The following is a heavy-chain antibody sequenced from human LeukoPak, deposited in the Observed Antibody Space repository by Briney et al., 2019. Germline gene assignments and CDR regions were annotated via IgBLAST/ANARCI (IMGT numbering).Heavy chain of an antibody. J-gene: IGHJ6*03. V-gene: IGHV1-8*01. CDR1: GYTFTSYD. Sequence: ASVKVSCKASGYTFTSYDINWVRQATGQGLEWMGWMNPNSGNTGYAQKFQGRVTMTRNTSISTVYMELSSLRSEDTAVYYCARDNGGTAMAYYYYYYMDVWGTGTTVTISS. CDR2: MNPNSGNT. D-gene: IGHD5-18*01. CDR3: ARDNGGTAMAYYYYYYMDV.